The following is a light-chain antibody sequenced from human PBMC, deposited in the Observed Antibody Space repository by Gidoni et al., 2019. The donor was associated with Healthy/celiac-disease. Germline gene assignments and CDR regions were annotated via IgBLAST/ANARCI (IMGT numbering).Light chain of an antibody. V-gene: IGLV2-14*01. Sequence: QSALTQPASVSGSPGQSITISCTGTSSDVGGYNDVSWYQQHPGKAPKLMIYEVSNRPSGVSNRFSGSTSGNTASLTISGLQAEDEADYYCSSYTSSSTWVFGGGTKLTVL. CDR2: EVS. CDR3: SSYTSSSTWV. J-gene: IGLJ3*02. CDR1: SSDVGGYND.